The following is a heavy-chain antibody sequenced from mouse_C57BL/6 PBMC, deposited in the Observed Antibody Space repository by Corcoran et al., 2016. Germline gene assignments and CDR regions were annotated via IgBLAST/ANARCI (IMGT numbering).Heavy chain of an antibody. J-gene: IGHJ4*01. Sequence: QVQLQQSGAELVKPGASVKISCKASGYAFSSYWMNWVKQRPGKGLEWIGQIYPGDGDTNYNGKFKGKATLTADKSSSTAYMQLSSLTSEDSAVYFCAREGGYYDAMDYWGQGTSVTVSS. CDR2: IYPGDGDT. D-gene: IGHD2-2*01. CDR3: AREGGYYDAMDY. CDR1: GYAFSSYW. V-gene: IGHV1-80*01.